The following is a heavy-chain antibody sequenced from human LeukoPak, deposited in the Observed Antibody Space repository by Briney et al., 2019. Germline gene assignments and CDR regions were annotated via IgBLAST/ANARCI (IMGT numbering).Heavy chain of an antibody. D-gene: IGHD3-10*01. CDR1: GYTFTGYF. CDR2: INPNSGGT. J-gene: IGHJ5*02. CDR3: ARATYGSEFDP. Sequence: GASVKVSCKASGYTFTGYFMHWVRQAPGQGLEWMGRINPNSGGTNYAQKFQGRVTMTRDTSISTAYMELSGLTSDDTAVYYCARATYGSEFDPWGQGTLVTVSS. V-gene: IGHV1-2*06.